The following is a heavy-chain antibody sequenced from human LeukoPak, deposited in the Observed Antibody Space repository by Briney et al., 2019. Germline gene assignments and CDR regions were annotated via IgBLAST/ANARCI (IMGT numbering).Heavy chain of an antibody. J-gene: IGHJ4*02. D-gene: IGHD1-20*01. Sequence: PGGSLRLSCAAPGFTFSRYWMHWVRQAPGKGPVWVSRMNSDGSSTSYADSVKGRFTISRDNAKNTLYLQMNSLRAEDTAVYYCAGDFGISEVYWGQGTLVTVSS. CDR2: MNSDGSST. CDR3: AGDFGISEVY. V-gene: IGHV3-74*01. CDR1: GFTFSRYW.